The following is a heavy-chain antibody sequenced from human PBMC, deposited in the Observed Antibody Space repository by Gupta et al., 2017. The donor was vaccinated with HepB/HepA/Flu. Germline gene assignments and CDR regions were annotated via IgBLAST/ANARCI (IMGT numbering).Heavy chain of an antibody. CDR3: AHNRDFADCGFDY. Sequence: QITLKESGPTLVKPTQTLTLTCTFSGFSLSTSGVGVGWIRQPPGKALEWLALIQWDGFNRYSPTLKSRLTITKDTSTNQVVLTVTNMNPEDTATYYCAHNRDFADCGFDYWGQGTLVTVSS. CDR1: GFSLSTSGVG. D-gene: IGHD4-17*01. CDR2: IQWDGFN. J-gene: IGHJ4*02. V-gene: IGHV2-5*02.